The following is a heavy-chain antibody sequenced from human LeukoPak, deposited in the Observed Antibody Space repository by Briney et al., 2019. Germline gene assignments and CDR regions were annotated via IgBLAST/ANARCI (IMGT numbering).Heavy chain of an antibody. Sequence: GGSLRLSCAASGFTFSSYSMNWVRQAPGKGLEWVSYISSSSSTIYYADSVKGRFTISRDSAKNSLYLQMNSLRAEDTAVYYCARDNIVVVPAATDYDAFDIWGQGTMVTVSS. D-gene: IGHD2-2*01. CDR3: ARDNIVVVPAATDYDAFDI. V-gene: IGHV3-48*01. J-gene: IGHJ3*02. CDR2: ISSSSSTI. CDR1: GFTFSSYS.